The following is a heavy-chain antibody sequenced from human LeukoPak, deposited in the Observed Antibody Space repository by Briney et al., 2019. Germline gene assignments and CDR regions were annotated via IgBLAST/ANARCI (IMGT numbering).Heavy chain of an antibody. D-gene: IGHD3-10*01. CDR3: ARDRGFGQADV. CDR1: GFNFSGHW. J-gene: IGHJ6*04. CDR2: IKQDGGEK. V-gene: IGHV3-7*01. Sequence: GGSLRLSCAASGFNFSGHWMSWLRQAPGKGLEWVANIKQDGGEKYYVDSVKGRFTISRDNAKNSLYLQMNSLRAEDTAVYYCARDRGFGQADVWGKGTTVTVSS.